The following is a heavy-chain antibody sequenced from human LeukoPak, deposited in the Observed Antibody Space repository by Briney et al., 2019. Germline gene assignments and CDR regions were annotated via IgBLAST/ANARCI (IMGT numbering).Heavy chain of an antibody. V-gene: IGHV1-46*01. CDR3: ARDYYDSSGRPKNVLDI. CDR2: IKPSGGDT. Sequence: ASVKVSCKASGYTFISYHMHWVRQAPGQGLEWMGMIKPSGGDTSYAQMFQGRVTMTRDMSTSTVYMESSSLRSEDTAVYYCARDYYDSSGRPKNVLDIWGQGTMVTVSS. J-gene: IGHJ3*02. CDR1: GYTFISYH. D-gene: IGHD3-22*01.